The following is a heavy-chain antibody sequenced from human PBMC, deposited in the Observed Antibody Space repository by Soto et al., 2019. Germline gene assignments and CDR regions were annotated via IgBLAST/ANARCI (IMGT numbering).Heavy chain of an antibody. Sequence: XDTLSLTCFVSGYSITAGGYYWSWIRHHPGKGLEWIGSFYSSGSIIYNPSLRSRVSISGDTSSNQFSMSLTSVTTADTARYYCARMYSSGSGWFHPWGQGTLVTVSS. V-gene: IGHV4-39*07. D-gene: IGHD6-19*01. J-gene: IGHJ5*02. CDR1: GYSITAGGYY. CDR3: ARMYSSGSGWFHP. CDR2: FYSSGSI.